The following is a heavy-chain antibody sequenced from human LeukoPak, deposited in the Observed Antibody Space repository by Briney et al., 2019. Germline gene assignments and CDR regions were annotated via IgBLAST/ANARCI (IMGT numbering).Heavy chain of an antibody. CDR1: GGSISSGGYY. Sequence: SQTLSLTCTVSGGSISSGGYYWSWIRQHPGKGLEWIGYIYYSGSTYYNPSLKSRVTISVDTSKNQFSLKLSSVTAADTAVYYCARVPLAYCGGDCYSGHLGWEHYYYYGMDVWGQGTTVTVSS. CDR3: ARVPLAYCGGDCYSGHLGWEHYYYYGMDV. D-gene: IGHD2-21*02. CDR2: IYYSGST. V-gene: IGHV4-31*03. J-gene: IGHJ6*02.